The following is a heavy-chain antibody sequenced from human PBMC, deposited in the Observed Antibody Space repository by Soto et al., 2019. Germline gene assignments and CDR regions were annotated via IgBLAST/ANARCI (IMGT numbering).Heavy chain of an antibody. Sequence: ASVKVSCKASGYTFTSYGISWVRQAPGQGLEWLGWISAYNGNTNYAQKLQGRVTMTTDTSTSTAYMELRSLRSDDTAVYYCAREGCSGGSCHRAYYYYDMDAWGQGTTVTVS. CDR1: GYTFTSYG. D-gene: IGHD2-15*01. J-gene: IGHJ6*02. V-gene: IGHV1-18*01. CDR3: AREGCSGGSCHRAYYYYDMDA. CDR2: ISAYNGNT.